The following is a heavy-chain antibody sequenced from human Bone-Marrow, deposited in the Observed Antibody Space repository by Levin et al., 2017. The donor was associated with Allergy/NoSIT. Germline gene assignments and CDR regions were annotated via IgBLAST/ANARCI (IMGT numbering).Heavy chain of an antibody. CDR2: IWYDGSNK. CDR3: ARDTYYDFWSGKNPEYYYYGMDV. CDR1: GFTFSSYG. D-gene: IGHD3-3*01. J-gene: IGHJ6*02. Sequence: GGSLRLSCAASGFTFSSYGMHWVRQAPGKGLEWVAVIWYDGSNKYYADSVKGRFTISRDNSKNTLYLQMNSLRAEDTAVYYCARDTYYDFWSGKNPEYYYYGMDVWGQGTTVTVSS. V-gene: IGHV3-33*01.